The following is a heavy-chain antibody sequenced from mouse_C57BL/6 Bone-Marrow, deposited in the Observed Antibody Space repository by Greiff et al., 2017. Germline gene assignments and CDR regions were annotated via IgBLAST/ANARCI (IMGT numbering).Heavy chain of an antibody. V-gene: IGHV5-6*02. CDR1: GFTFSSYG. D-gene: IGHD1-1*01. J-gene: IGHJ2*01. CDR3: ARRPGSRFDY. Sequence: EVKLVESGGDLVKPGGSLKLSCAASGFTFSSYGMSWVRQTPDKRLEWVATISSGGSYTYYPDSVKGRFTISRDNAKNTLYLQMSSLRPEDTAMYYCARRPGSRFDYGGQGTTLTVSS. CDR2: ISSGGSYT.